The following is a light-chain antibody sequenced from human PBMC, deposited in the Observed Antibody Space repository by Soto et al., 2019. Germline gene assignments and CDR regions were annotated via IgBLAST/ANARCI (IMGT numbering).Light chain of an antibody. J-gene: IGKJ2*01. Sequence: IQLTQSPSFLSASVGDRVSITCRASQDISNYLAWYQQKPGKAPKLLIYVASTLQSGIPSRFSGSGSGTEFTLTISSLQPEDFATYYCQQLKSYTTFGQGTKLEIK. V-gene: IGKV1-9*01. CDR1: QDISNY. CDR2: VAS. CDR3: QQLKSYTT.